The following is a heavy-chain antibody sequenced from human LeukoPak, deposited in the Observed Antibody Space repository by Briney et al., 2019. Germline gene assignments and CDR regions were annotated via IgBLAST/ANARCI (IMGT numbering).Heavy chain of an antibody. J-gene: IGHJ4*02. V-gene: IGHV3-7*03. CDR1: GFTFSSYW. D-gene: IGHD4-17*01. CDR2: INQDGSQK. CDR3: TRDWFDGDYDRFDY. Sequence: GGSLRLSCAVSGFTFSSYWMSWFRQAPGKGLEWVANINQDGSQKFSVDSVKGRFTISRDNAKNSLSLQMNSLRVEDTAVYYCTRDWFDGDYDRFDYWGQGTLVTVSS.